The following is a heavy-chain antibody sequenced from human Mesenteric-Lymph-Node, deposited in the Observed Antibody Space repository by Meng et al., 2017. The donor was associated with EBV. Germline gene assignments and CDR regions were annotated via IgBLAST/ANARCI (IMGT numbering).Heavy chain of an antibody. CDR1: GGSVSSTSYY. D-gene: IGHD3-10*01. CDR2: VYYSGST. J-gene: IGHJ5*02. CDR3: ARENPARGNWFDP. Sequence: QVQLQESGPGLVKPSETLSLTCTVSGGSVSSTSYYWSWIRQPPGKRLEWIGYVYYSGSTNCNPSLKSRVTISVDTSKNQFSLNLYSVTAADTAVYYCARENPARGNWFDPWGQGALVTVSS. V-gene: IGHV4-61*01.